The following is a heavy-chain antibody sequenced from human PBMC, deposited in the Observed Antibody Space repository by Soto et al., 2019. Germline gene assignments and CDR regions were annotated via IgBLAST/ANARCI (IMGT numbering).Heavy chain of an antibody. J-gene: IGHJ4*02. V-gene: IGHV1-18*01. CDR3: VRDTYYYHSSGPAPFEY. CDR1: GYSFTTYG. D-gene: IGHD3-22*01. CDR2: ISGYNGNT. Sequence: QIQLVESGTEVKRSGASVRVSCKTSGYSFTTYGLSWVRQAPGRGLEWVAWISGYNGNTNYAQKFQGTVILTTDTPTTTVYMEIKSLSSDDTAVYYCVRDTYYYHSSGPAPFEYWGQGTQVTVSS.